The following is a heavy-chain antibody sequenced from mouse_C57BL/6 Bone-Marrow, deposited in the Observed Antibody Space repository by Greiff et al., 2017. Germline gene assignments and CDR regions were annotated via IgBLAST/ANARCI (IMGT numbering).Heavy chain of an antibody. CDR1: GYSITSDY. CDR3: ARVDGSSYWYFDV. J-gene: IGHJ1*03. CDR2: ISYSGST. D-gene: IGHD1-1*01. V-gene: IGHV3-8*01. Sequence: EVKLVESGPGLAKPSQTLSLTCSVTGYSITSDYWNWIRKFPGNKLEYMGYISYSGSTYYNPSLKSRISITRDTSKNQYYLQLNSVTTEDTATYYCARVDGSSYWYFDVWGTGTTGTVSS.